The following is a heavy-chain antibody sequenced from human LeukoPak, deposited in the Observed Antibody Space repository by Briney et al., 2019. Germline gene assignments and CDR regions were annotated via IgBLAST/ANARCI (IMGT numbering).Heavy chain of an antibody. J-gene: IGHJ5*02. Sequence: SQTLSLTCAISGDSVSSNSAAWNWIRQSPSRGLEWLGRTYYRSKWYNDYAVSVKSRITINPDTSKNQFSLQLNSVTPEDTAVYYCARQVRFSGALYNWFDAWGQGTLVTVSS. CDR1: GDSVSSNSAA. CDR3: ARQVRFSGALYNWFDA. V-gene: IGHV6-1*01. CDR2: TYYRSKWYN.